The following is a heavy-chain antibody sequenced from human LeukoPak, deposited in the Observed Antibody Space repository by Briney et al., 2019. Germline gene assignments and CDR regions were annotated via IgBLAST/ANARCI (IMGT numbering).Heavy chain of an antibody. CDR1: GYTFTSYG. D-gene: IGHD3-22*01. CDR3: AREVPYDSSRYYQPFDY. J-gene: IGHJ4*02. Sequence: ASVKVSCKASGYTFTSYGISWVRQAPGQGLEWMGWISAYNGNTNYAQKLQGRVTMTTDTSASTAYMELRSLRSDDTAVYYCAREVPYDSSRYYQPFDYWGQGTLVTVSS. V-gene: IGHV1-18*01. CDR2: ISAYNGNT.